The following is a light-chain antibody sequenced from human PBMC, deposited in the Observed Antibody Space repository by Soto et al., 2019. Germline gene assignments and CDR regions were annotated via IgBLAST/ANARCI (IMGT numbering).Light chain of an antibody. J-gene: IGLJ1*01. CDR2: EVN. CDR1: SSDVGHYDY. CDR3: SSYAGTNNPYV. V-gene: IGLV2-8*01. Sequence: QSALTQPPSASGSPGQSVTISCTGTSSDVGHYDYVSWFQQHPGKAPKLMIYEVNKRPSGVPDRFSGSKSGNTASLTVSGLQAEDEADYYCSSYAGTNNPYVFGTGTKLNVL.